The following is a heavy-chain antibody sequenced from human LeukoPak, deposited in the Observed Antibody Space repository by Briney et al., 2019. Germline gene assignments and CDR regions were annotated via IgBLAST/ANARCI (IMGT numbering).Heavy chain of an antibody. CDR2: TYYRSKWYN. Sequence: SQTLSLTCAISGDFVSTSSAAWNWIRQSPSRGLEWLGRTYYRSKWYNDFALSVERRIIINPDTSKNQFSLQLNSVTPEDTAVYYCARDGSYFDVWGQVILVTVSS. CDR3: ARDGSYFDV. J-gene: IGHJ4*02. V-gene: IGHV6-1*01. CDR1: GDFVSTSSAA.